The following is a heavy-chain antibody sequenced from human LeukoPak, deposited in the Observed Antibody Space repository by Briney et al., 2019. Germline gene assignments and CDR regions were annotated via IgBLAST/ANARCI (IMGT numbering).Heavy chain of an antibody. Sequence: GGSLRLSCAASGFTFSYYWMSWVRQAPGKGLEWVANIKQDGSEKYYVDSVKGRFTISRDNAKNSLYLQMNSLRAEDTAVYYCARLKWEHPDYYYYYMDVWGKGTTVTVSS. CDR1: GFTFSYYW. CDR2: IKQDGSEK. V-gene: IGHV3-7*01. J-gene: IGHJ6*03. D-gene: IGHD1-26*01. CDR3: ARLKWEHPDYYYYYMDV.